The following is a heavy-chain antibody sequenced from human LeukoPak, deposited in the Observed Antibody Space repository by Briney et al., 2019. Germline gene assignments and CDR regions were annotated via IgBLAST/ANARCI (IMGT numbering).Heavy chain of an antibody. J-gene: IGHJ4*02. CDR2: MNPNSGNT. CDR3: ARGGPAAGRFDY. D-gene: IGHD6-13*01. CDR1: GYTFTSYD. V-gene: IGHV1-8*01. Sequence: ASVKVSCKASGYTFTSYDINWVRQAIGQGLEWMGWMNPNSGNTGYAQKFQGRVTMTRNTSISTAYMELSSLRSEDTAVYYCARGGPAAGRFDYWGQGTLVTVSS.